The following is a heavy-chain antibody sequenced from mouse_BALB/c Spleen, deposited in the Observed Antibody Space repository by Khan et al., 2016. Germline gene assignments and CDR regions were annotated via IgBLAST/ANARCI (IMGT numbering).Heavy chain of an antibody. CDR2: INTYTGEP. V-gene: IGHV9-1*02. CDR1: GYTFTNYG. Sequence: QIQLVQSGPELKKPGETVKISCKASGYTFTNYGMNWVKQAPGKGLKWMGWINTYTGEPTYADDFKGRFAFSLETSASAAYLQINNLKNEDMGTYCCAKITTVGYYAMDYWGQGTSVTVSS. D-gene: IGHD1-1*01. CDR3: AKITTVGYYAMDY. J-gene: IGHJ4*01.